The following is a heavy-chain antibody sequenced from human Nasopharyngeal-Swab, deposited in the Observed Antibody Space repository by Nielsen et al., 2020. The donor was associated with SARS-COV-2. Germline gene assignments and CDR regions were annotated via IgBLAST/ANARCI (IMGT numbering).Heavy chain of an antibody. CDR1: GFTFSCYC. D-gene: IGHD2-2*01. CDR3: ARDCDTATCYRSAADT. V-gene: IGHV3-74*01. J-gene: IGHJ5*01. CDR2: ITRDGSGT. Sequence: GESLKISCAASGFTFSCYCMHWVRQAPGKGLMWVARITRDGSGTNYADSVKGRFTISRDNAKNALYLQMNTLSAEDTGVYYCARDCDTATCYRSAADTWGQGTLVTVSS.